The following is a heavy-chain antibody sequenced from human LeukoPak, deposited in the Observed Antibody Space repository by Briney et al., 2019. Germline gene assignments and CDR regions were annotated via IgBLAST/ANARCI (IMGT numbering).Heavy chain of an antibody. Sequence: GESLKISCKGSGYSFTNYWIGWVRQMPGKGLEWMGVMYPGDSDTRYSPSFQGQVTISADKSLSTAYLQWSSLKASDTAIYYCARRYGDYVDYWGQGTLVTVSS. CDR1: GYSFTNYW. V-gene: IGHV5-51*01. D-gene: IGHD4-17*01. CDR3: ARRYGDYVDY. CDR2: MYPGDSDT. J-gene: IGHJ4*02.